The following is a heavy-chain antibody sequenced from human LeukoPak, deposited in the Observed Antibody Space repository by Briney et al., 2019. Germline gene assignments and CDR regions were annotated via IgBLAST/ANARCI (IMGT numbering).Heavy chain of an antibody. CDR2: IYTDGST. V-gene: IGHV3-53*01. Sequence: QAGGSLRLSCAASGFSISDNYMSWVRQAPGTGLEWVSVIYTDGSTSYADSVKGRFIISRDNSKNILYLQMNSLRADDTAVYYCARDNSETYQLLDNWFDPWGQGTLVTVSS. D-gene: IGHD2-2*01. CDR1: GFSISDNY. J-gene: IGHJ5*02. CDR3: ARDNSETYQLLDNWFDP.